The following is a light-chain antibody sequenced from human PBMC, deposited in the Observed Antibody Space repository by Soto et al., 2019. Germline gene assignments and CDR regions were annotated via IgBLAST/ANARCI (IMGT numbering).Light chain of an antibody. CDR2: AAS. CDR3: LQDYNYPRT. Sequence: AIQMTQSPSSLSASVGDRVTITCRASQGIGNDLGWYQQKPGKAPKLLIYAASYLQSGVPSRFSGSGSGTDFTLTISSLQPEDFATYYCLQDYNYPRTFGQGTKVEIK. J-gene: IGKJ1*01. CDR1: QGIGND. V-gene: IGKV1-6*01.